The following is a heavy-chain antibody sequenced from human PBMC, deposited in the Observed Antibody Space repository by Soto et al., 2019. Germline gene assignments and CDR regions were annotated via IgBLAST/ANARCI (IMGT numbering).Heavy chain of an antibody. CDR3: ARGGYDILTSNWFDP. CDR2: IYYSGST. J-gene: IGHJ5*02. CDR1: GGSISSGDYY. Sequence: SETLSLTCTVSGGSISSGDYYWVWIRHPPGKGLEWIGYIYYSGSTYYNPSLKSRVTISVDTSKNQFSLKLSSVTAADTAVYYCARGGYDILTSNWFDPWGQGTLVTVS. V-gene: IGHV4-30-4*01. D-gene: IGHD3-9*01.